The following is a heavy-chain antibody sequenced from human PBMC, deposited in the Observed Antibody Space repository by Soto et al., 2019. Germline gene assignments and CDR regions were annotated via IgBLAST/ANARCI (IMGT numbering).Heavy chain of an antibody. CDR3: ARATFIPKGYYDATDYYYFDY. CDR2: IYYSGST. V-gene: IGHV4-30-2*06. J-gene: IGHJ4*02. Sequence: QLQLQESGSGLVKPSQTLSLTCAVSGGSISSGGFSWSWIRQSPGKGLECIGYIYYSGSTYYNPSLKSRVAISVDRSKNEFSLRLSSVTAADTAVYYCARATFIPKGYYDATDYYYFDYWGQGTLVTVSS. D-gene: IGHD3-22*01. CDR1: GGSISSGGFS.